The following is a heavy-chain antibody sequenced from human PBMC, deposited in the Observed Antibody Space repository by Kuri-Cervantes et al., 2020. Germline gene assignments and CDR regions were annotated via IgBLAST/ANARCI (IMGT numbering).Heavy chain of an antibody. Sequence: GGSLRLSCAASGFTFSSYGMHWVRQAPGKGLEWVAVISYDGSNKYYADSVKGRFTISRDNSKNTLYLQMNSLRDEDTAVYYCAGEWLNWGQGTLVTVSS. D-gene: IGHD5-12*01. CDR2: ISYDGSNK. CDR1: GFTFSSYG. J-gene: IGHJ4*02. CDR3: AGEWLN. V-gene: IGHV3-30*03.